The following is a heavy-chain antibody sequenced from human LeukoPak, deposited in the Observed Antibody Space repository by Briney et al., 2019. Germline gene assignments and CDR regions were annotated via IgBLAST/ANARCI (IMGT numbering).Heavy chain of an antibody. CDR2: ISSSGSTI. CDR3: ATDYGDYSQDPRDAFDI. Sequence: PGGSLRLSCAASGFIVSSNYMSWVRQAPGKGLEWVSYISSSGSTIYYADSVKGRFTISRDNAKNSLYLQMNSLRAEDTAVYYCATDYGDYSQDPRDAFDIWGQGTMVTVSS. CDR1: GFIVSSNY. V-gene: IGHV3-11*04. J-gene: IGHJ3*02. D-gene: IGHD4-17*01.